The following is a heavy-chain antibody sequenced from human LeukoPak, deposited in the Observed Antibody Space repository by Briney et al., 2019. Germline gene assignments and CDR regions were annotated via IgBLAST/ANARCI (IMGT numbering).Heavy chain of an antibody. Sequence: ASVKLSCKASGYTFTDYYMEWVRQAPGQGLEWMGWINPNSGGTNYAQKFQGRVTMTRDTSISTAYMELSGLRSDDTAVYYCARESAVAGTSNWFWVFWGQGTLLTVSS. CDR1: GYTFTDYY. CDR3: ARESAVAGTSNWFWVF. V-gene: IGHV1-2*02. CDR2: INPNSGGT. D-gene: IGHD6-19*01. J-gene: IGHJ4*02.